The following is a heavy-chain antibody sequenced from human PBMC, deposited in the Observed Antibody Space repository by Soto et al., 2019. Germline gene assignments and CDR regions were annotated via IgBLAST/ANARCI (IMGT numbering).Heavy chain of an antibody. D-gene: IGHD2-15*01. V-gene: IGHV1-18*01. J-gene: IGHJ4*02. Sequence: QVQLVQSGAEVKKPGASVKVSCKASGYTFNSYGITWVRQAPGQGLEWMGWINSYNGNTNYAQNLQGRVTMTTDTSASTAYMALRSLRSEDTAVYYCPRGDSAAFWGQGTLVTVS. CDR1: GYTFNSYG. CDR3: PRGDSAAF. CDR2: INSYNGNT.